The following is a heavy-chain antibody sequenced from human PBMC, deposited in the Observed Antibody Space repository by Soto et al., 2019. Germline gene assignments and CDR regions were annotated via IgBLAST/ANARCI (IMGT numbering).Heavy chain of an antibody. J-gene: IGHJ6*02. CDR1: GFTVSSDY. CDR2: IYSGGST. V-gene: IGHV3-66*01. Sequence: EVQLVESGGGLVQPGGSLRLSCAASGFTVSSDYMSWVRQAPGKGLEWVSVIYSGGSTYYADSVKGRFTISRDNSKNTLYLQMNSLRAEDTAVYYCARDRIPTGMDVWGQGTTVTVSS. CDR3: ARDRIPTGMDV.